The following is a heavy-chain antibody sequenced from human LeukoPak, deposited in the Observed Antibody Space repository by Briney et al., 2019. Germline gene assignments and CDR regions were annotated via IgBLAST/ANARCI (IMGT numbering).Heavy chain of an antibody. CDR3: AKDRRYYGSGSYYKTKYYFDY. Sequence: GGSLRLSCAASGFIFSDYYMTWIRQAPGKGLEWISYISSSGTTIYYADSVKGRFTISRDNSKNTLYLQMNSLRAEDTTVYYCAKDRRYYGSGSYYKTKYYFDYWGQGTLVTVSS. CDR1: GFIFSDYY. CDR2: ISSSGTTI. V-gene: IGHV3-11*01. J-gene: IGHJ4*02. D-gene: IGHD3-10*01.